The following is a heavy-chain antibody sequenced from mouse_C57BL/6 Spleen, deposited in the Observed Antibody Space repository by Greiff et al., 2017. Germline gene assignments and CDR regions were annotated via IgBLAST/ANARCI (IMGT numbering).Heavy chain of an antibody. Sequence: QVQLQQPGAELVRPGSSVKLSCKASGYTFTSYWMHWVKQRPIQGLEWIGNIDPSDSDTPYNQKFKDKATLTVDKSSSTAYMQLSSLTSEDATVYYCARVEYYDYADFAYWGQGTPLTVSS. CDR3: ARVEYYDYADFAY. D-gene: IGHD2-4*01. J-gene: IGHJ2*01. V-gene: IGHV1-52*01. CDR1: GYTFTSYW. CDR2: IDPSDSDT.